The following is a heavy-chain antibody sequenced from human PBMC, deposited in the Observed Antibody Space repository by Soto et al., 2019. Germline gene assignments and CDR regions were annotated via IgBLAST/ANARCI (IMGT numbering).Heavy chain of an antibody. CDR1: GFTFNSYA. V-gene: IGHV3-23*01. CDR3: AKDRNANTVTNRNFYDY. J-gene: IGHJ4*02. Sequence: GGSLRLSCAASGFTFNSYAMSWVRQAPGKGLEWVSGISGSGGSTYYADSGKGRFTISRDNSKNTLYLRMNSLKADDTAVYYCAKDRNANTVTNRNFYDYWGQGTQVTVSS. CDR2: ISGSGGST. D-gene: IGHD4-17*01.